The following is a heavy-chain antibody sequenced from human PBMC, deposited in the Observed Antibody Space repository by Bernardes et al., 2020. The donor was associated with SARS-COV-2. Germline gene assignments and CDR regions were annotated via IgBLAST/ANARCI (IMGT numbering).Heavy chain of an antibody. J-gene: IGHJ6*02. V-gene: IGHV3-30*02. CDR1: GFMFSSYG. CDR2: IWYDGSNR. Sequence: GGSLRLSCAVSGFMFSSYGMHWVRQAPGKGLEWVAMIWYDGSNRYYGDSVKGRFTISRDNSKNTLYLQMNSLRAEDTAVYYCARGYGGNYYYGMDVWGQGTTVTVSS. CDR3: ARGYGGNYYYGMDV. D-gene: IGHD4-17*01.